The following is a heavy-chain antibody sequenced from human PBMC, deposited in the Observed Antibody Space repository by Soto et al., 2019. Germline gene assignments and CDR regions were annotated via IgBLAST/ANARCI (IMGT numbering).Heavy chain of an antibody. CDR2: IDPSDSHT. J-gene: IGHJ6*02. V-gene: IGHV5-10-1*03. CDR1: GYSFTSYW. Sequence: EVQLVQSGAEVKKPGESLRISCKGSGYSFTSYWITWVRQMPGKGLEWLGRIDPSDSHTNYSPSAQGHVTISADKSISTAYLQWSSLKDSDTAIYYCARHGVGASTSYDFFAMDVWGQGTTVTVSS. CDR3: ARHGVGASTSYDFFAMDV. D-gene: IGHD1-26*01.